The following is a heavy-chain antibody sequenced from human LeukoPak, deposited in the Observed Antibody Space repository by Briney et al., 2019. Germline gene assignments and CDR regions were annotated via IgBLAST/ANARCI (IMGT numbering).Heavy chain of an antibody. D-gene: IGHD6-13*01. V-gene: IGHV3-23*01. CDR2: ITSRDGRT. J-gene: IGHJ4*02. CDR1: EFTFSRYA. CDR3: SRRESSSWYFVDY. Sequence: PGGSLRLSCAAPEFTFSRYAMTWVRQAPGKGLEWVSSITSRDGRTSYADSVKGRFTVSRDNAKNSLYLQMNGLRAEDTAVYYCSRRESSSWYFVDYWGQGTLVTVSP.